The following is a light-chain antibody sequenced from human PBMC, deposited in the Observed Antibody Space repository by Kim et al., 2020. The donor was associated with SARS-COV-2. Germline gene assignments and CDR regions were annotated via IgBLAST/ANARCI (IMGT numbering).Light chain of an antibody. Sequence: SYELTQPPSVSVSPGQTASITCSGDKLGDKYACWYQQKPGQSPVLVIYQDSKRPSGIPERFSGSNSGNTATLTISGTHAMDEADDYCQAWDSSTVVFGGG. V-gene: IGLV3-1*01. CDR2: QDS. CDR1: KLGDKY. J-gene: IGLJ2*01. CDR3: QAWDSSTVV.